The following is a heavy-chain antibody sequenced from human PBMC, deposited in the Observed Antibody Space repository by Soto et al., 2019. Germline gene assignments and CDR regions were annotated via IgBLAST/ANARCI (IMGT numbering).Heavy chain of an antibody. CDR2: IYTSGST. V-gene: IGHV4-4*07. J-gene: IGHJ4*02. CDR1: CASISTYY. D-gene: IGHD3-10*01. Sequence: SETLSLTCTVSCASISTYYWNWIRQPAGKGLEWIGRIYTSGSTNYNPSLQSRVTMSLDASKSQFSLKLTSVTAADTAVYYCARGGEYTTLSSDYWGQGTLVTVSS. CDR3: ARGGEYTTLSSDY.